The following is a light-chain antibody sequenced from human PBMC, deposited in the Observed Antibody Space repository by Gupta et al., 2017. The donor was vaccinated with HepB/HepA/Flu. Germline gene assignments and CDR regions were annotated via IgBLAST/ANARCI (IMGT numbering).Light chain of an antibody. J-gene: IGLJ2*01. V-gene: IGLV1-44*01. CDR3: AAWDDFLNGPL. Sequence: QSVLTQPSSASGTPGQPAPISCSGRASNFGSESANWYRQLPGTAPKLLIYDNHKRPSGVPDRISGSKSGTSASLAISGLQSEDEGFYYCAAWDDFLNGPLFGGGTKLTVL. CDR2: DNH. CDR1: ASNFGSES.